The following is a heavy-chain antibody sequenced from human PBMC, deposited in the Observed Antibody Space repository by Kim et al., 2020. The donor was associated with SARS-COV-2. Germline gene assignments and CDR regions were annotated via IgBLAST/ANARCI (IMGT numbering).Heavy chain of an antibody. V-gene: IGHV3-33*08. Sequence: GGSLRLSCAGSGFTFSTYGIHWVRQAPGKGLEWIGVITFDGSKKYYADSVRGRVTLSRDDSKNTVYLQMNSLGVEDTALYFCARARGGTSTWYGDKWGQGTLVTVSS. CDR1: GFTFSTYG. CDR2: ITFDGSKK. CDR3: ARARGGTSTWYGDK. D-gene: IGHD6-13*01. J-gene: IGHJ4*02.